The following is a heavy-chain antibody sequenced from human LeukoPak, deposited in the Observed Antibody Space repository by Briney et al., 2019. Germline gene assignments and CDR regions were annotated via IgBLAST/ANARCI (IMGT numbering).Heavy chain of an antibody. CDR2: ISYDGSNK. CDR1: GFTFSSYA. J-gene: IGHJ3*02. V-gene: IGHV3-30*04. CDR3: ARDKYCSGGSCSSAFDI. Sequence: GGSLRLSCAASGFTFSSYAMHWVRQAPGKGLEWVAVISYDGSNKYYVDSVKGRFTISRDNSKNTLYLQMNSLRAEDTAVYYCARDKYCSGGSCSSAFDIWGQGTMVTVSS. D-gene: IGHD2-15*01.